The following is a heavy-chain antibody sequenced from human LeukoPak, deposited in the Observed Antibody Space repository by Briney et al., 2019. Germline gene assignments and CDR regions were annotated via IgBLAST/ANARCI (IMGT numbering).Heavy chain of an antibody. CDR2: INSDGINT. V-gene: IGHV3-74*01. Sequence: GGYLRLSCAAPGFTFSNYWMHWVRQAPGKGLVWVSRINSDGINTSYADSVKGRFTISRDNAKNTLNLQMNSLRAEDTAVYYCAKDRVDGSGSQFDSWGQGSLVIVSS. CDR3: AKDRVDGSGSQFDS. D-gene: IGHD3-10*01. J-gene: IGHJ4*02. CDR1: GFTFSNYW.